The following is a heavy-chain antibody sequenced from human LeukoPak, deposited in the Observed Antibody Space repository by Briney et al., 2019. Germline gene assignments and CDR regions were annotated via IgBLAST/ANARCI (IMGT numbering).Heavy chain of an antibody. J-gene: IGHJ4*02. CDR1: GGTFISYA. D-gene: IGHD3-10*01. CDR2: IIPIFGTA. CDR3: ARGREITDMVRGVTFDY. Sequence: GASVKVSCKASGGTFISYAISWVRQGPGQGLEWMGGIIPIFGTANYAQKFQGRVTITADKSTSTAYMELSSLRSEDTAVYYCARGREITDMVRGVTFDYWGQGTLVTVSS. V-gene: IGHV1-69*06.